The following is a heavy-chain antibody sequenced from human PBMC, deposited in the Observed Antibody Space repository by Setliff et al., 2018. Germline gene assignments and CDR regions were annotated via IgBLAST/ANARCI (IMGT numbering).Heavy chain of an antibody. CDR3: ARDPTLYSAFPGYGMDV. Sequence: GASVKVSCKASGYTFTSYGFSWVRQAPGQGLEWMGWISVYNGKTKYAQKFQGRVTMTTDTSTRTAYMEVTSLRSEDTAVYYCARDPTLYSAFPGYGMDVWCQGTTVTVSS. V-gene: IGHV1-18*01. D-gene: IGHD5-12*01. CDR1: GYTFTSYG. CDR2: ISVYNGKT. J-gene: IGHJ6*02.